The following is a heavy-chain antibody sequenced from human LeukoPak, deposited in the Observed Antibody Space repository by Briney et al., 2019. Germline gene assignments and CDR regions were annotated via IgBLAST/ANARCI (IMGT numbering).Heavy chain of an antibody. CDR3: AKATVPLISGQFWDY. Sequence: ASVKVSCKASGYTFTSYDINWVRQATGQGHEWMGWMNPKSGNTGYAQKYQGRGTITRNTSISTAYMELSSLRSEDTAVYYCAKATVPLISGQFWDYWGQGTLVTVSS. D-gene: IGHD2/OR15-2a*01. V-gene: IGHV1-8*03. CDR2: MNPKSGNT. J-gene: IGHJ4*02. CDR1: GYTFTSYD.